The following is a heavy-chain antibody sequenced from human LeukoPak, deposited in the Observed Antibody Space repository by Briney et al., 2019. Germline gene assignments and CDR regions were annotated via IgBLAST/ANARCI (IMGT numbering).Heavy chain of an antibody. J-gene: IGHJ3*02. CDR1: GFTFCSYA. D-gene: IGHD1-14*01. CDR3: ARSPGEPVNPESDFDN. Sequence: GGSLRLSCAASGFTFCSYAVHWVRQAPGKGLEYVSAISSNGGSTYYANSVKGRFTISRDNSKNTLYLQMGSLRAEDMAVYYCARSPGEPVNPESDFDNWGQGTMVTVSS. V-gene: IGHV3-64*01. CDR2: ISSNGGST.